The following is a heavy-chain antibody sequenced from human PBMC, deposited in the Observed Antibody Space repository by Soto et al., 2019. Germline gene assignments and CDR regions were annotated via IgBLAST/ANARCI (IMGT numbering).Heavy chain of an antibody. J-gene: IGHJ6*03. CDR3: VRDLARYLLSGYMDL. CDR2: INEDSTYI. Sequence: EVQLVESGGGLVKPGGSLRLSCTASGFAFNTYSMNWVRQAPGKGLEWVSSINEDSTYIYYADSLRGRITISTDNAKDSLFLQMNSLRPYDTAVYYCVRDLARYLLSGYMDLWGDGATVTVPS. D-gene: IGHD1-20*01. CDR1: GFAFNTYS. V-gene: IGHV3-21*02.